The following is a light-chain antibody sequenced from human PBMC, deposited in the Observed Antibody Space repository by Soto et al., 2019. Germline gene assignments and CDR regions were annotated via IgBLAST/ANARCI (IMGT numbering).Light chain of an antibody. CDR1: QSVSSSY. V-gene: IGKV3-20*01. CDR3: QQFAISTT. J-gene: IGKJ1*01. CDR2: GAS. Sequence: EIVLTQSPGTLSLSPGERATLSCRASQSVSSSYLAWYQQKPGQAPRLLIYGASSRATGIPDRFSGSGSGTDFTLTISRLEPEDFATYYCQQFAISTTFGQGTKVEVK.